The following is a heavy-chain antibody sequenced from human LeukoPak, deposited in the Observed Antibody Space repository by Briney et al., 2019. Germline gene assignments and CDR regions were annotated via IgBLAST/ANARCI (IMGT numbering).Heavy chain of an antibody. V-gene: IGHV4-39*01. CDR2: IYYSGST. CDR1: GGSISSTTYH. Sequence: KPSETLSLTCGISGGSISSTTYHWDWIRQPPGKGLEWIGSIYYSGSTNYNPSLKSRVTISVDTSENQFSLKLSSVTAADTAVYYCAATVTSVRGIWFDPWGQGTLVTVSS. D-gene: IGHD4-17*01. J-gene: IGHJ5*02. CDR3: AATVTSVRGIWFDP.